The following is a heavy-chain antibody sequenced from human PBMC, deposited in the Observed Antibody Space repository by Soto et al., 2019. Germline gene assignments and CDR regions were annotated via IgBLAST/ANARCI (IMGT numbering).Heavy chain of an antibody. CDR2: IYYSGST. Sequence: SQTLSLTCTVSGGSISSSSYYWGWIRQPPGKGLEWIGSIYYSGSTYYNPSLKSRVTISVDTSENQFSLKLSSVTAADTAVYYCARDDPYCGGDCSDNWFDPWGQGTLVTVSS. D-gene: IGHD2-21*02. CDR3: ARDDPYCGGDCSDNWFDP. CDR1: GGSISSSSYY. V-gene: IGHV4-39*07. J-gene: IGHJ5*02.